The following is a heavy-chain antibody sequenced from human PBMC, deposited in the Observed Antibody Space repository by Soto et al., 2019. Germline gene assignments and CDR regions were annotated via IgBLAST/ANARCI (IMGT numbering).Heavy chain of an antibody. D-gene: IGHD4-17*01. Sequence: GGSLILSCAASEFSFRTYVSNWVRQAQGKGLEWVSVISGSGTNTYYAESVKGRFTISRDNSENTLYLQMNSLRPEDSALYYCAKGSLVRPDYVRAPFDLWGQGTLVTVSS. CDR3: AKGSLVRPDYVRAPFDL. CDR2: ISGSGTNT. CDR1: EFSFRTYV. V-gene: IGHV3-23*01. J-gene: IGHJ5*02.